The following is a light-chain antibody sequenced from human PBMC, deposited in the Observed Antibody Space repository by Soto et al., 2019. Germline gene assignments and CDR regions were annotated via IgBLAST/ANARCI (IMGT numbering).Light chain of an antibody. CDR2: AAS. J-gene: IGKJ1*01. CDR1: QGIGTY. V-gene: IGKV1-27*01. CDR3: QEYNSGPRR. Sequence: DIQMTQSPSSLSASVGDRVTITCRASQGIGTYLAWYQQRPGNVPKLLIYAASTLQSGVPSRLSGSGSGTDVTLTISSLQPEDVATYYCQEYNSGPRRFGQGTKVEIE.